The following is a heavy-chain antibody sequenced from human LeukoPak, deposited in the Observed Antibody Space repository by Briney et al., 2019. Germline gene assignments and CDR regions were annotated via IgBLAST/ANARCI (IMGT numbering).Heavy chain of an antibody. J-gene: IGHJ4*02. D-gene: IGHD3-22*01. V-gene: IGHV3-23*01. CDR2: ISDSGGST. CDR3: AKGRSRAPLVVVITTIDY. CDR1: GFTFSSYA. Sequence: PGGSLRLSCAASGFTFSSYAMSWVRQAPGKGLEWVSAISDSGGSTYYADSVKGRFTISRDNSKNPLYLQINSLRAEDTAVYYCAKGRSRAPLVVVITTIDYWGQGTLVTVSS.